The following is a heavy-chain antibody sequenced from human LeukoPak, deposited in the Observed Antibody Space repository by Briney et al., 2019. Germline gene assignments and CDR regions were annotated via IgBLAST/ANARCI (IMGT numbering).Heavy chain of an antibody. D-gene: IGHD6-19*01. V-gene: IGHV4-59*01. CDR3: ARFRYCKSDNSCWYDFDY. CDR1: GSSISGFY. CDR2: VHYSGRT. Sequence: SETLSLTCTVSGSSISGFYWSWIRQPPERGLEWIGFVHYSGRTNYNPSLKSRVTASVDTSKNQFSLKLTSMTAADTAVYYCARFRYCKSDNSCWYDFDYWGQGTLVTVSS. J-gene: IGHJ4*02.